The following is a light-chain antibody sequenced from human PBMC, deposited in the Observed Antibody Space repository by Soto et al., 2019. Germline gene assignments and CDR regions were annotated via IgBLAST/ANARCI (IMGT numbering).Light chain of an antibody. Sequence: DIVMTQSPDSLAVSLGERATINYSSNNKNYLAWYQQKPGQPPKLLIYWASTRESGVPDRFSGSGSGTDFTLTISSLQAEDVAVYYCQQYYSTPWTFGQGTKVEIK. CDR3: QQYYSTPWT. CDR2: WAS. V-gene: IGKV4-1*01. CDR1: SSNNKNY. J-gene: IGKJ1*01.